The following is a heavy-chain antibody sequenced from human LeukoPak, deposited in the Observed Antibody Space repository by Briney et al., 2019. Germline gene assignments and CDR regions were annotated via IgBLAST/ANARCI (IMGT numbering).Heavy chain of an antibody. CDR3: PRGRVGADY. D-gene: IGHD1-26*01. CDR2: ISSNGGST. V-gene: IGHV3-64*01. CDR1: GFTFSSYA. J-gene: IGHJ4*02. Sequence: GGSLRLSCAASGFTFSSYAMHWVRQAPGKGLEYVSAISSNGGSTYYANSVKGRFTISRDNSKNTLYLQMGSLRAEDMAVYYCPRGRVGADYWGQGTLVTVSS.